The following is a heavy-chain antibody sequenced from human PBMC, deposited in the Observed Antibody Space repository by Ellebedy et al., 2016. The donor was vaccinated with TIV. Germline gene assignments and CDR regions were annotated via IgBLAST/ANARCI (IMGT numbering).Heavy chain of an antibody. CDR2: ISYDGSFT. J-gene: IGHJ4*02. Sequence: GGSLRLXXVVSGSSFKTYLMHWVRQAPGKGLEWVAGISYDGSFTYYADSVRGRFAISRDSSKNTLYLQINSLRTNDTAVYFCARDLVGSHYNHWGQGTLVIVSS. V-gene: IGHV3-30*09. D-gene: IGHD1-26*01. CDR1: GSSFKTYL. CDR3: ARDLVGSHYNH.